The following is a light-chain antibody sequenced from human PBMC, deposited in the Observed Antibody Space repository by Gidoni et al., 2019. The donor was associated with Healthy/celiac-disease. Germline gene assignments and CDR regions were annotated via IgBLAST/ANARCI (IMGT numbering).Light chain of an antibody. J-gene: IGKJ1*01. V-gene: IGKV1-39*01. Sequence: DIQMTQSPSSLSASVGDRVTITCRASQSISSYLNWYQQKPGKAPKLLSYAASSLQSGVPSRFSGSGSGTDFTLTISSLQPEDFATYYCQQSYSTPSTFXQXTKVEIK. CDR1: QSISSY. CDR2: AAS. CDR3: QQSYSTPST.